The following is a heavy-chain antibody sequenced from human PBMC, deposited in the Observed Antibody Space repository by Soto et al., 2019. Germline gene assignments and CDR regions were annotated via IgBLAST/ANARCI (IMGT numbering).Heavy chain of an antibody. J-gene: IGHJ5*02. V-gene: IGHV5-10-1*03. CDR1: GYSFTNYW. D-gene: IGHD2-2*02. CDR3: ARQYCRSTSCYIGWFDP. CDR2: IDPSDSYT. Sequence: EVQLVQSGAEVKKPGESLKISCKGSGYSFTNYWISWVRQMPGKGLEWMGRIDPSDSYTKHSPSFQGHVTISADKSISTAYLQWSSLKASDTAMYYCARQYCRSTSCYIGWFDPWGQGTLVTVSS.